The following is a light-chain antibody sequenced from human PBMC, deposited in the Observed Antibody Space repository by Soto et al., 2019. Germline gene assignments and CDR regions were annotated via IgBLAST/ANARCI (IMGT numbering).Light chain of an antibody. CDR3: KQYDNLPAT. CDR1: QDISNY. CDR2: DAS. V-gene: IGKV1-33*01. J-gene: IGKJ4*01. Sequence: DIQMTQSPSSLSASVGDRVTITCQASQDISNYLNWYQQKPGKAPKLLIYDASNLETGVPSRFSGSGSGTDFTFTISSLQPEDIATYYCKQYDNLPATFGGGTKVEIK.